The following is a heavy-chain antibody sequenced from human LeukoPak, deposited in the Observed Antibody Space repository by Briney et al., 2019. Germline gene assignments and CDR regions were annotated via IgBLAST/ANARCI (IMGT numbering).Heavy chain of an antibody. D-gene: IGHD3-22*01. V-gene: IGHV3-23*01. CDR1: GFTPRSYA. J-gene: IGHJ4*02. CDR3: AKGGIYYDFCIDS. CDR2: ISGSGAKT. Sequence: GGSLRHSRAASGFTPRSYATTWVRPAPGKGLEWVSAISGSGAKTYYADSVKGLFTISRDNSTNTLYLQMSSLRAEDTAVYYCAKGGIYYDFCIDSWGQGALVTVSS.